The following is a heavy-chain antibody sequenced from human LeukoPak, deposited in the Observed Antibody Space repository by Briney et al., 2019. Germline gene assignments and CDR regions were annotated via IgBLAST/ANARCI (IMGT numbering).Heavy chain of an antibody. D-gene: IGHD3-9*01. CDR3: SRVVQDVTGADY. V-gene: IGHV3-48*01. Sequence: GGSLRLSCAASGFTFSSYHMNWVRQAPGKGLEWLSYIHSTSGSIHYADSVKGRFTISRDNAKNSLYLQMNSVRAEDTAVYYCSRVVQDVTGADYWGQGTLVIVSS. CDR1: GFTFSSYH. J-gene: IGHJ4*02. CDR2: IHSTSGSI.